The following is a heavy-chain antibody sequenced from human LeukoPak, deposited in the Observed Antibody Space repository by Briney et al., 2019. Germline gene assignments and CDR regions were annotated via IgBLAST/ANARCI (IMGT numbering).Heavy chain of an antibody. CDR1: GFTFDDYG. V-gene: IGHV3-20*04. J-gene: IGHJ4*02. CDR2: LNWNGGST. D-gene: IGHD3-22*01. CDR3: ARDTYYYDSSGYFDY. Sequence: GGSLRLSCAASGFTFDDYGMTWVRQAPGKGLEWVSGLNWNGGSTGCADSVKGRFTISRDNAKNSLYLQMNSLRAEDTALYYCARDTYYYDSSGYFDYWGQGTLVTVSS.